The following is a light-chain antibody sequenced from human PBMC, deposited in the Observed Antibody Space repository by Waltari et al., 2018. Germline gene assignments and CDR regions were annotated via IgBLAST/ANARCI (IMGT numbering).Light chain of an antibody. Sequence: DIQMTQSPSSLSASVGDRVTITCQASQDISNYLNWYQQKPGKAPKLLIYDASNLETGVPSRFSGSGSETEFTLTISSLQPEDFATYYCQQSYSMPAFGQGTKVEI. CDR3: QQSYSMPA. CDR1: QDISNY. V-gene: IGKV1-33*01. J-gene: IGKJ1*01. CDR2: DAS.